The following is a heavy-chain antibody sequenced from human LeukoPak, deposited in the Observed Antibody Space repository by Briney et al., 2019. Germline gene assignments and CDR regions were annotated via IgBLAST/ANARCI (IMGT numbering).Heavy chain of an antibody. CDR1: GFTFSSYS. CDR2: ISGSSSYI. CDR3: ARGGQWPTNWFDP. Sequence: GGSLRLSSAAYGFTFSSYSMNWVRQAPGKGLEWVSSISGSSSYIYYADSVKGRFTIPRDNAKNSLYLQMNSLRAEDTAVYYCARGGQWPTNWFDPWGQGTLVTVSS. D-gene: IGHD6-19*01. V-gene: IGHV3-21*01. J-gene: IGHJ5*02.